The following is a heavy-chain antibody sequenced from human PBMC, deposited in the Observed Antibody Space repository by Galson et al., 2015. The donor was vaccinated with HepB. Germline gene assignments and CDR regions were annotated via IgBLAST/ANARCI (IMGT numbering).Heavy chain of an antibody. Sequence: QSGAEVKKPGESLRISCKGSGYSFPSYWISWVRQMPGKGLEWMGRIDPSDSYTNYSPSFQGHVTISADKSISTAYLQWSSLKASDTAMYYCARIYYGSGSYRNWFDPWGQGTLVTVSS. V-gene: IGHV5-10-1*01. D-gene: IGHD3-10*01. CDR2: IDPSDSYT. CDR3: ARIYYGSGSYRNWFDP. J-gene: IGHJ5*02. CDR1: GYSFPSYW.